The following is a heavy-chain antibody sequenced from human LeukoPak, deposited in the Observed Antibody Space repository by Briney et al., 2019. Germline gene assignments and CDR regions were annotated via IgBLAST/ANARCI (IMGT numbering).Heavy chain of an antibody. CDR1: GYTFTGSY. CDR2: LNPNSGDT. Sequence: ASVKVSCKASGYTFTGSYLHWVRQAPGQGLESMGWLNPNSGDTKDALKFQGRVTMTRDMSINTAYMELSRLTSDDPAVYYCARGTTHLWFGEGGNALDIWGQGTMVTVSS. D-gene: IGHD3-10*01. V-gene: IGHV1-2*02. J-gene: IGHJ3*02. CDR3: ARGTTHLWFGEGGNALDI.